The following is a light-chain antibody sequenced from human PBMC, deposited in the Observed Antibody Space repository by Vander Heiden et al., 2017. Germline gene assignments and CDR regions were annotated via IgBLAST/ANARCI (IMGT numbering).Light chain of an antibody. J-gene: IGLJ1*01. V-gene: IGLV2-23*02. CDR1: STNDVKPNL. Sequence: QSALTQPVSVSGSPGQSVTISATGTSTNDVKPNLVSWYQQLSGKAPKLIVYDVNKRPSGVSNRFSGSKSGNTASLTISGLQAEDEADYYCCAHAVRDTYVIGSGTKVTVL. CDR3: CAHAVRDTYV. CDR2: DVN.